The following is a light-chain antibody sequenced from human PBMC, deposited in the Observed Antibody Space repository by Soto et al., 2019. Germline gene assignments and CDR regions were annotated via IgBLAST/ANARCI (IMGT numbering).Light chain of an antibody. J-gene: IGLJ2*01. Sequence: QSALTQPASVSGSPGQSITISCTGASSDVGLYDFVSWYQQHPGKAPKLLIYEVTYRPSGVSNRFSGSKSHNTASLTISGLQAEDEADYYCSSYSSSSTLILFGGGTKLTVL. CDR2: EVT. CDR1: SSDVGLYDF. CDR3: SSYSSSSTLIL. V-gene: IGLV2-14*01.